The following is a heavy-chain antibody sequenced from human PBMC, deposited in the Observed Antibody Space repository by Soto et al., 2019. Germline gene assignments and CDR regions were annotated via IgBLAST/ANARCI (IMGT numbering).Heavy chain of an antibody. CDR3: VRVYGRSSCFFDS. D-gene: IGHD6-6*01. CDR1: GYSLTSGYH. Sequence: SETLSLTCGVSGYSLTSGYHWGWIRQPPGKGLEWIGTIYHSGTTYYNPSLMSRVTMSVGTSKNQFSLKVTSATAADTAVYFCVRVYGRSSCFFDSWGQGTLVTVS. J-gene: IGHJ4*02. V-gene: IGHV4-38-2*01. CDR2: IYHSGTT.